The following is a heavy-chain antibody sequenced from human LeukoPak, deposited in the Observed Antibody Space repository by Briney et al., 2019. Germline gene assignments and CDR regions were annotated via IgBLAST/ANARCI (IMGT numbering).Heavy chain of an antibody. D-gene: IGHD2-15*01. CDR1: GFTFSSYA. CDR2: ITGNGGST. J-gene: IGHJ4*02. Sequence: GGSLRLSRAASGFTFSSYAMQWVRQAPGKGLEYVSAITGNGGSTFYANSVKGRFTISRDNSKNTLYLQMGSLRAEDMAVYYCARGDVVVVADTLNYWGQGTLVTVSS. CDR3: ARGDVVVVADTLNY. V-gene: IGHV3-64*01.